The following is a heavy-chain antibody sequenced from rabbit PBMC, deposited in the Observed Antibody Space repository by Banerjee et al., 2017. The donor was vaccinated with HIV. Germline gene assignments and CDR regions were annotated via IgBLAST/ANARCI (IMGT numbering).Heavy chain of an antibody. J-gene: IGHJ6*01. V-gene: IGHV1S47*01. CDR1: TFDLSSYW. CDR3: ARCLTSAWDL. CDR2: IYAGGGDT. D-gene: IGHD4-1*01. Sequence: QEQLEESGGGLVQPGGSLKLSCKASTFDLSSYWMAWVRQAPGKGLEWIGFIYAGGGDTDYATWVNGRFTISRENTQNTVFLQMNDLTAADTATYFCARCLTSAWDLWGPGTLVTVS.